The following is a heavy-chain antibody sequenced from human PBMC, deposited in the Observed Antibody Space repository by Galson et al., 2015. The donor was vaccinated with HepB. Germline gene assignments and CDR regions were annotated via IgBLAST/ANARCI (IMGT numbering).Heavy chain of an antibody. J-gene: IGHJ3*01. D-gene: IGHD3-16*01. V-gene: IGHV5-10-1*01. CDR2: IDPSDSYT. CDR1: GYTFTNYW. CDR3: VCPNHYDTTQVRAFDV. Sequence: QSGAEVKKPGESLRISCKSSGYTFTNYWISWVRQMPGKGLEWMGKIDPSDSYTDYSPSFQGHVTISADKSISTAYLQWSGLKASDTAMYYCVCPNHYDTTQVRAFDVWGQGTMVTVSS.